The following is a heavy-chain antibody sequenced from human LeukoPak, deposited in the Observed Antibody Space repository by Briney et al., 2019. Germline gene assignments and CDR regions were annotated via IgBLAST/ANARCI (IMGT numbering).Heavy chain of an antibody. J-gene: IGHJ4*02. D-gene: IGHD2-8*01. CDR1: GYTFTGYD. CDR3: ARTSSETNKLDGHWPVSDY. CDR2: MNFDSGNT. Sequence: ASVKVSFKASGYTFTGYDINWVRQVTGQGGEGMGWMNFDSGNTAYTQKFQGRVTMTRDTSITTAYMELSSLRPEDTAVYYCARTSSETNKLDGHWPVSDYWGQGTLVTVSS. V-gene: IGHV1-8*01.